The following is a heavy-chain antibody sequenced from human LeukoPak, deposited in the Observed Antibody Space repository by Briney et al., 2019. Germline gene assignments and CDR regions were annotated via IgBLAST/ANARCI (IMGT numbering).Heavy chain of an antibody. CDR1: GGTFSNYA. CDR3: ARDHSSSSANWFDP. D-gene: IGHD6-6*01. V-gene: IGHV1-69*05. CDR2: IIPFFGTA. Sequence: SVKVSSKASGGTFSNYAINWVRQAPGQGLEWMGGIIPFFGTANYAQKFQGRLTITTDESTRTAYMELSSLRSEDTAVYYCARDHSSSSANWFDPWGQGTLVTVSS. J-gene: IGHJ5*02.